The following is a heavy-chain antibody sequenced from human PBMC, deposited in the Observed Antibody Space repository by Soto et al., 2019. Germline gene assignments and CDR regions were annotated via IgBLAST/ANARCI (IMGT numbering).Heavy chain of an antibody. CDR3: AKHDFCTLYKTGLDS. V-gene: IGHV3-23*01. CDR2: ISGSGGDT. J-gene: IGHJ4*02. Sequence: EVQLLESGGGLVQPGGSLRLSCSASGFTFTSYAMSWVRQAPGKGLEWVSGISGSGGDTKSADSVKGRFTISRDNFKNMLYLQMTSLRAEDTAVYYCAKHDFCTLYKTGLDSLGQGTLVTVSS. D-gene: IGHD3-3*01. CDR1: GFTFTSYA.